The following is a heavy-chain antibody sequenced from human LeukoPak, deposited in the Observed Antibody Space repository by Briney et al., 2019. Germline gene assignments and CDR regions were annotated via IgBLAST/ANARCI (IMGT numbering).Heavy chain of an antibody. CDR2: INHSGET. D-gene: IGHD6-19*01. V-gene: IGHV4-34*01. J-gene: IGHJ4*02. Sequence: SETLSLTCAVYGGSFSDHHWSWIRQPPGMGLEWIGEINHSGETKFNPSLKSRVAMSVDTSKTQFSLELRSVTAADTAVYYCARGQWLDNSWGQGTLVTVSS. CDR1: GGSFSDHH. CDR3: ARGQWLDNS.